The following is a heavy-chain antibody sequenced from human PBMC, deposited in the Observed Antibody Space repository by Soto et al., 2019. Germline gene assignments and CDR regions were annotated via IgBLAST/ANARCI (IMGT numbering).Heavy chain of an antibody. J-gene: IGHJ5*02. V-gene: IGHV3-30-3*01. D-gene: IGHD2-15*01. CDR1: GFTFSSYA. Sequence: GGSLRLSCAASGFTFSSYAMHWVRQAPGKGLEWVAVISYDGSNKSYADSVKGRFTISRDKTESTLWLQMNSLRADDTAVYYCARDSRGFCSGSTCYSSSVFDPWGQGTLVTVSS. CDR3: ARDSRGFCSGSTCYSSSVFDP. CDR2: ISYDGSNK.